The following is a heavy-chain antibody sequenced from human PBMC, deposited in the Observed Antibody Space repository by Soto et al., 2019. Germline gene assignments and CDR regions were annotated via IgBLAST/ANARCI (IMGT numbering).Heavy chain of an antibody. Sequence: EVQLLESGGGLVQPGGSLTLSCAASGFTFSSYAMSWVRQAPGKGLEWVSAISGGGNDRFYADSVRGRFTISRDNSRNTLYFHMNSLRAEDTAVHYCARSLFIASTDTEPFDSWGQGTLVTVSS. CDR1: GFTFSSYA. J-gene: IGHJ4*02. V-gene: IGHV3-23*01. CDR3: ARSLFIASTDTEPFDS. CDR2: ISGGGNDR. D-gene: IGHD6-13*01.